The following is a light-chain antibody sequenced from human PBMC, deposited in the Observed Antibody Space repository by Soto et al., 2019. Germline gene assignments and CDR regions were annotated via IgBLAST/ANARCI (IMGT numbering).Light chain of an antibody. Sequence: QSVLTQPPSVSGAPGQRVTISCTGSSSNIGADNDVHWYQQVPGTAPKLLIFRNNNRPSGVPDRFSGSKSGTSASVAITGLQAEDEADYYCQSYDSSLNTYVFGTGTKLTVL. V-gene: IGLV1-40*01. J-gene: IGLJ1*01. CDR1: SSNIGADND. CDR2: RNN. CDR3: QSYDSSLNTYV.